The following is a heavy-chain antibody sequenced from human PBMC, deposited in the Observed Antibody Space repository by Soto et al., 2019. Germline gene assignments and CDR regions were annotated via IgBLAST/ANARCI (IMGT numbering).Heavy chain of an antibody. CDR3: ARDITGIPAARPWSWGYFDY. CDR1: GFTFSSYS. V-gene: IGHV3-48*02. D-gene: IGHD6-6*01. Sequence: GGSLRLSCAASGFTFSSYSMNWVRQAPGKGLEWVSYISSSSSTIYYADSVKGRFTISRDNAKNSLYLQMNSLRDEDTAVYYCARDITGIPAARPWSWGYFDYWGQGTLVTVSS. J-gene: IGHJ4*02. CDR2: ISSSSSTI.